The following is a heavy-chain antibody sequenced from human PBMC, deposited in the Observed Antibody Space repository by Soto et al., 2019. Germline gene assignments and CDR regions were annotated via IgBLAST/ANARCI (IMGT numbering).Heavy chain of an antibody. CDR3: ARDSTIFGVVVGYYYYMDV. Sequence: PGGSLRLSCAASGFTFSSYSMNWVRQAPGKGLEWVSYISSSSSTIYYADSVKGRFTISRDNAKNSLYLQMNSLRAEDTAVYYFARDSTIFGVVVGYYYYMDVWGKGTTVTVSS. D-gene: IGHD3-3*01. CDR1: GFTFSSYS. V-gene: IGHV3-48*01. J-gene: IGHJ6*03. CDR2: ISSSSSTI.